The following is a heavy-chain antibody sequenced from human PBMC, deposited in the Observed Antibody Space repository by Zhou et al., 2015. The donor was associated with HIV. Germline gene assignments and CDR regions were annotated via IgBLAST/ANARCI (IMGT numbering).Heavy chain of an antibody. J-gene: IGHJ4*02. CDR3: ARNPYCSSTSCYTASFTFVY. Sequence: QVQLVQSGAEVKKPGSSVKVSCKASGGTFSSYAISWVRQAPGQGLEWMGGIIPIFGTANYAQKFQGRVTITADESTSTAYMELSSLRSEDTAVYYCARNPYCSSTSCYTASFTFVYWGQGTLVTVSS. CDR1: GGTFSSYA. V-gene: IGHV1-69*01. D-gene: IGHD2-2*02. CDR2: IIPIFGTA.